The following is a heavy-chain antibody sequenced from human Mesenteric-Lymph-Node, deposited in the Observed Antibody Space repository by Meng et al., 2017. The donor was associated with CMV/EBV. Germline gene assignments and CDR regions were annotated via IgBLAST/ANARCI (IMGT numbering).Heavy chain of an antibody. CDR3: ARGLNGGYDILDY. Sequence: GESLKISCKASGYGFNTYWIAWVRQTPDKGLEWVGIIYPGDSETRYSPTFKGQVTIPVDKSITTAYLQWTSLKASDTAMYYCARGLNGGYDILDYWGQGTLVTVSS. D-gene: IGHD5-12*01. V-gene: IGHV5-51*01. CDR2: IYPGDSET. CDR1: GYGFNTYW. J-gene: IGHJ4*02.